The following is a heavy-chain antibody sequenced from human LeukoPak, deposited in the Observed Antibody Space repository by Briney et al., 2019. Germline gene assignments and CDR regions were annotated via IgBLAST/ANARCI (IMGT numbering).Heavy chain of an antibody. CDR2: ISGSGGST. D-gene: IGHD3-22*01. J-gene: IGHJ5*02. CDR3: AKDPNSYDSSGYYYANWFDP. CDR1: GFTFSSYW. Sequence: SGGSLRLSCAGSGFTFSSYWMHWVRQAPGKGLEWVSAISGSGGSTYYADSVKGRFTISRDNSKNTLYLQMNSLRAEDTAVYYCAKDPNSYDSSGYYYANWFDPWGQGTLVTVSS. V-gene: IGHV3-23*01.